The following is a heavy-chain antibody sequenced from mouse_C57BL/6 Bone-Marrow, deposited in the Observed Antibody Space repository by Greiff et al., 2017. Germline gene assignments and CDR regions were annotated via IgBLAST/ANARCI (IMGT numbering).Heavy chain of an antibody. V-gene: IGHV1-7*01. CDR3: ARFHLLRRAMDY. J-gene: IGHJ4*01. Sequence: VQLQQSGAELAKPGASVKLSCKASGYTFTSYWMHWVQQRPGQGLEWIGYINPSSGYTKYHQKFKDTAPFTADKSSRTAYMQLSSLTYEDSAVYYCARFHLLRRAMDYWGQGTSVTVSS. D-gene: IGHD1-1*01. CDR1: GYTFTSYW. CDR2: INPSSGYT.